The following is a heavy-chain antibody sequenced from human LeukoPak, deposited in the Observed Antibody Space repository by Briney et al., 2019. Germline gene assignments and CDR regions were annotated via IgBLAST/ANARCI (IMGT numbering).Heavy chain of an antibody. Sequence: GGSLRLSCADSGFTFSNSWIGWVRQMPGKGLEWMGIIYPGDSDSRYSPSFQGQVTISADKSISTAYLQWSSLKASDTAMYYCARLQGSSSWYFDYWGQGTLVTVSS. D-gene: IGHD6-13*01. V-gene: IGHV5-51*01. CDR1: GFTFSNSW. CDR3: ARLQGSSSWYFDY. CDR2: IYPGDSDS. J-gene: IGHJ4*02.